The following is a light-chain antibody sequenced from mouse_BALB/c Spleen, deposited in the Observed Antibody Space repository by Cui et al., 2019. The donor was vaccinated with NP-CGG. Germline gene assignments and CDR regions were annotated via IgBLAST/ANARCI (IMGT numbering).Light chain of an antibody. CDR2: GTN. V-gene: IGLV1*01. CDR1: TGAVTTSNY. CDR3: ALWYSNHWV. J-gene: IGLJ1*01. Sequence: QAVVTHESAPSTSPGETVTLTCRSSTGAVTTSNYANWVQEKPDHLFAGLIGGTNNRAPGVPARFSGSLIGDKAALTITGAQTEDETIYFCALWYSNHWVFDGGTKLTVL.